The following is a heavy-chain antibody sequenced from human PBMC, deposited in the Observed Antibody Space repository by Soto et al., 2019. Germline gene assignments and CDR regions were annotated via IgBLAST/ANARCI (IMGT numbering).Heavy chain of an antibody. J-gene: IGHJ3*02. Sequence: GASVKVSCKASGYTFTSYAMHWVRQAPGQRLEWMGWINAGNGNTKYSQKFQGRVTITRDTSASTAYMELSSLRSEDTAVYYCARVLNWEGSPGAFDIWGQGTMVTVSS. CDR1: GYTFTSYA. CDR3: ARVLNWEGSPGAFDI. V-gene: IGHV1-3*01. D-gene: IGHD1-26*01. CDR2: INAGNGNT.